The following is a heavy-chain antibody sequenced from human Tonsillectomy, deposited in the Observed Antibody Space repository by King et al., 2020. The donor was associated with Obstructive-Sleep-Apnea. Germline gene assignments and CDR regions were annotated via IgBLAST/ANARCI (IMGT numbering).Heavy chain of an antibody. J-gene: IGHJ4*02. V-gene: IGHV3-7*03. Sequence: VQLVESGGGLVQPGGSLRLSCAAYGFYFSGHWMSLVRQAPGKGLECVASINPDGSVKHYVDSVKGRLSISRDNTQNSLYLQMSSLRAEDTAVYYCARLKGTATRYDCWGQGTLVSVSS. CDR2: INPDGSVK. CDR3: ARLKGTATRYDC. CDR1: GFYFSGHW. D-gene: IGHD2-2*01.